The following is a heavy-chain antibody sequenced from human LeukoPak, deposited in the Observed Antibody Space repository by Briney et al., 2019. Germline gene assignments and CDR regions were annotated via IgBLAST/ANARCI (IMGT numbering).Heavy chain of an antibody. J-gene: IGHJ4*02. CDR2: IYHSGST. CDR1: GYSMSSGYY. CDR3: ARGPYSYDYWDY. Sequence: PSETQSLTCAVSGYSMSSGYYWGWIRQPPGKGLEWIGSIYHSGSTYYNPSLESRVTISVDTSKNRFSLKLSSVTAADTAVYYCARGPYSYDYWDYWGQGTLVTVSS. D-gene: IGHD3/OR15-3a*01. V-gene: IGHV4-38-2*01.